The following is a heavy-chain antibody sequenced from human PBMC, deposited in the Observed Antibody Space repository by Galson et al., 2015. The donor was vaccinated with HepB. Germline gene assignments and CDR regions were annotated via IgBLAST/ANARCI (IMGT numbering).Heavy chain of an antibody. CDR3: AKVFSGYYDSSGYFFHY. V-gene: IGHV3-30*18. J-gene: IGHJ4*02. CDR2: ISHDGSNK. CDR1: GFTFSSYG. D-gene: IGHD3-22*01. Sequence: SLRLSCAASGFTFSSYGIHWVRQAPGKGLEWVAVISHDGSNKYYADSVKGRFTISRDNSKNTLFLQMNSLRAEDTAVYYCAKVFSGYYDSSGYFFHYWGQGTLVTVSS.